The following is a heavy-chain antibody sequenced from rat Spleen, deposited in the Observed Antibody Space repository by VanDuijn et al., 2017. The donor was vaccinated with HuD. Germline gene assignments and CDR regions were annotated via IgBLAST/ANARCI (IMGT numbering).Heavy chain of an antibody. V-gene: IGHV5-25*01. CDR2: ISAGGGNT. D-gene: IGHD1-7*01. J-gene: IGHJ2*01. CDR1: GFTFSDYN. Sequence: EVQLVESGGGLVQPGRSLKLSCAASGFTFSDYNMAWVRQAPKKGLEWVAFISAGGGNTHYRDSVKGRFTISRDNAKSTLYLQMNSLRSEDTATYYCARGHSMGMDYFDYWGQGVMVTVSS. CDR3: ARGHSMGMDYFDY.